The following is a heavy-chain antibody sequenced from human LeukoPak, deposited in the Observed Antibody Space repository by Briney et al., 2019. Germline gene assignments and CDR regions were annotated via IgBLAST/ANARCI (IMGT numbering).Heavy chain of an antibody. J-gene: IGHJ4*02. CDR3: ARTMNIVVVPAAMSGGFDY. V-gene: IGHV1-2*02. Sequence: ASVKVSCKASGYTFTGYYMHWVRQAPGQGLEWMGWINPNSGGTNYAQKFQGRVTMTRDTSISTAYMELSRLRSDDTAVYYCARTMNIVVVPAAMSGGFDYWGQGTLVTVPS. CDR2: INPNSGGT. D-gene: IGHD2-2*01. CDR1: GYTFTGYY.